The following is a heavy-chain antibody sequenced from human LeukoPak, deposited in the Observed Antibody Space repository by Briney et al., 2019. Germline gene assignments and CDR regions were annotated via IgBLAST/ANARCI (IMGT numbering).Heavy chain of an antibody. CDR1: GGSFSGYY. CDR2: INHSGST. CDR3: ARDLPNKGYSYGPSKDWYFDL. V-gene: IGHV4-34*01. J-gene: IGHJ2*01. Sequence: SETLSLTCAVYGGSFSGYYWSWIRQPPGKGLEWMGEINHSGSTNYNPYIKSRVTISVDTSKNQFSLKLSSVTAADTAVYYCARDLPNKGYSYGPSKDWYFDLWGRGTLVTVSS. D-gene: IGHD5-18*01.